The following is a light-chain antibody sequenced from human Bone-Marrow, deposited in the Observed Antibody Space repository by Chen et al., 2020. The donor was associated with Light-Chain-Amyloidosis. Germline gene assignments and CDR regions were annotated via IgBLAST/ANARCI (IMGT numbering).Light chain of an antibody. V-gene: IGKV1-5*03. Sequence: DIQMTQSPATLSAPVGDRVTITCRASQSISSWLAWYHQKPGKAPKLLIYKASSLESGVPSRFSGSGSGTEFTLTISSLQPDDFATYYCQQYNSYLYTFGQGTKLEIK. J-gene: IGKJ2*01. CDR3: QQYNSYLYT. CDR1: QSISSW. CDR2: KAS.